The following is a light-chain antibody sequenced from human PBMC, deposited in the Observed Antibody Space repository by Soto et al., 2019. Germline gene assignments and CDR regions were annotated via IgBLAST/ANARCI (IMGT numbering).Light chain of an antibody. CDR1: DIGSKT. J-gene: IGLJ1*01. Sequence: SYELTQPPSVSVAPGQTAMITCGGNDIGSKTVHWYQQRPGQAPMLVVYDDRDRPSGIPERFSGSNSGSTATLTIRRVEAGDEADYYCQVWDNVDDHIYVFGTGTKVTVL. CDR2: DDR. CDR3: QVWDNVDDHIYV. V-gene: IGLV3-21*02.